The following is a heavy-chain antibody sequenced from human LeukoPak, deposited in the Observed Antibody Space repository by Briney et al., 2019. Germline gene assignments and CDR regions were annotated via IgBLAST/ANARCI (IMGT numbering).Heavy chain of an antibody. V-gene: IGHV3-7*03. D-gene: IGHD1-26*01. CDR2: INHNGNVN. J-gene: IGHJ4*02. CDR3: AKDQRWESPHYLDS. CDR1: GFTFSGYA. Sequence: PGGSLRLSCAASGFTFSGYAMNWARQAPGKGLEWVASINHNGNVNYYVDSVKGRFTISRDNAKNSLYLQMSNLRAEDTAVYFCAKDQRWESPHYLDSWGQGTLVTVSS.